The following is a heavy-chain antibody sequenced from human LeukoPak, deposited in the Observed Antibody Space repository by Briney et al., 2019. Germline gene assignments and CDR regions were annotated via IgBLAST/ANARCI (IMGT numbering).Heavy chain of an antibody. Sequence: SVKVSCKASGGTFSSYAISWVRQAPGQGLEWMGGIIPIFGTANYAQKFQGRVTITADESTSTAYMELSSLRSEDTAVYYCARGGDYVGGNFDFWGQGALVTVSS. CDR3: ARGGDYVGGNFDF. J-gene: IGHJ4*02. V-gene: IGHV1-69*01. D-gene: IGHD4-17*01. CDR2: IIPIFGTA. CDR1: GGTFSSYA.